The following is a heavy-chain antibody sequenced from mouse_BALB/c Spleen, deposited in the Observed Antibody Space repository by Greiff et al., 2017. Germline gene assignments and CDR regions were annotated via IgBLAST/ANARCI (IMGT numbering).Heavy chain of an antibody. CDR2: IWAGGST. CDR3: ARGWVVDAMDY. CDR1: GFSLTSYG. V-gene: IGHV2-9*02. Sequence: VKLEESGPGLVAPSQSLSITCTVSGFSLTSYGVHWVRQPPGKGLEWLGVIWAGGSTNYNSALMSRLSISKDNSKSQVFLKMNSLQTDDTAMYYCARGWVVDAMDYWGQGTSVTVSS. J-gene: IGHJ4*01. D-gene: IGHD1-1*02.